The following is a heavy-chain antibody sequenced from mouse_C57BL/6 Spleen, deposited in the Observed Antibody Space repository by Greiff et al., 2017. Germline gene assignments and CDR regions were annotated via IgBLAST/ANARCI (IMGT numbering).Heavy chain of an antibody. Sequence: QVQLQQSGAELARPGASVKLSCKASGYTFTSYGISWVKQRTGQGLEWIGEIYPRSGNTYYNEKFKGKATLTADKSSSTAYMELRSLTSEDSAVYFCARSRDYGTAYYFDYGGQGTTLTVSS. CDR2: IYPRSGNT. CDR1: GYTFTSYG. J-gene: IGHJ2*01. V-gene: IGHV1-81*01. CDR3: ARSRDYGTAYYFDY. D-gene: IGHD2-4*01.